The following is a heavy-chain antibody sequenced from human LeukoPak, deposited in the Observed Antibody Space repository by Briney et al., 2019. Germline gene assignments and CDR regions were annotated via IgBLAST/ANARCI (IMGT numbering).Heavy chain of an antibody. CDR1: GGSFSGYY. D-gene: IGHD6-13*01. CDR3: ARQQLVPGRAFDI. Sequence: SETLSLPCAVYGGSFSGYYWSWIRQPPGKGLEWIGEINHSGSTNYNPSLKSRVTISVDTSKNQFSLKLSSVPAADTAVYYCARQQLVPGRAFDIWGQGTMVTVSS. V-gene: IGHV4-34*01. J-gene: IGHJ3*02. CDR2: INHSGST.